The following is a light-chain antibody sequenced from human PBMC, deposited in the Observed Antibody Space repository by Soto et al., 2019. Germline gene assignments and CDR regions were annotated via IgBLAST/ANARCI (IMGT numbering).Light chain of an antibody. CDR2: EVS. V-gene: IGLV2-14*03. CDR1: SSDIGAYDY. CDR3: SSYTSSSTRV. J-gene: IGLJ1*01. Sequence: QSVRTHPSSGFRAPGQSIAISLPRTSSDIGAYDYVSWYQQHPDKAPKLMIYEVSNRPSGVSDRFSGSKSVNTATLTISGLQAEDEADYYCSSYTSSSTRVFGTGTKVTVL.